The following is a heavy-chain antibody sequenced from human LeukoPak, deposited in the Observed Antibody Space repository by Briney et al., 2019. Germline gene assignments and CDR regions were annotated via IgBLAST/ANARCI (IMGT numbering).Heavy chain of an antibody. CDR1: GGSFSGYY. D-gene: IGHD2/OR15-2a*01. CDR3: ARGPGTTDTNTTFDY. J-gene: IGHJ4*02. CDR2: INHSGST. Sequence: SETLSLTCAVYGGSFSGYYWSWIRQLPGKGLEWIGEINHSGSTNYNPSLKSRVTISVDTSKNHFSLKLSSVTAADTAVYYCARGPGTTDTNTTFDYWGQGTLVTVSS. V-gene: IGHV4-34*01.